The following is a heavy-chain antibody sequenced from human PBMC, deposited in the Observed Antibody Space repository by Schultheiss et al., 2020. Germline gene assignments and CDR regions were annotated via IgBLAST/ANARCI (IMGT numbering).Heavy chain of an antibody. CDR3: ARGQHYDFWSDRRFDP. CDR2: INRNT. V-gene: IGHV4-34*01. Sequence: SETLSLTCAVYGESFSGYYWNWIRQPPGKGLEWIGEINRNTKYNPSLKSRVTISVDTSKNQFSLKLNAVTAADTAVYYCARGQHYDFWSDRRFDPWGQGTLVTVSS. D-gene: IGHD3-3*01. J-gene: IGHJ5*02. CDR1: GESFSGYY.